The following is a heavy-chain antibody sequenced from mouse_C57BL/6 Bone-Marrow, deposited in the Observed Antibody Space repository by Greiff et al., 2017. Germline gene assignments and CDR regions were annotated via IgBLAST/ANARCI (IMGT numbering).Heavy chain of an antibody. D-gene: IGHD1-1*01. CDR3: ARGGYGSSYAWFYY. CDR1: GYTFTSYG. V-gene: IGHV1-81*01. Sequence: QVQLQQSGAELARPGASVKLSCKASGYTFTSYGISWVKQRTGQGLEWIGEIYPRSGNTYYNEKFKGKATLTADKSSSTAYMELRSLTSEDSAVYFCARGGYGSSYAWFYYWGQGTLVTVSA. J-gene: IGHJ3*01. CDR2: IYPRSGNT.